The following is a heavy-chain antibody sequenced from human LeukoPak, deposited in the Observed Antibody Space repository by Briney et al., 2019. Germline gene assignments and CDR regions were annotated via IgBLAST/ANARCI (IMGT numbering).Heavy chain of an antibody. Sequence: GASVKVSCKASGYTFTGYYTHWVRQAPGQGLEWMGWINPNSGGTNYAQKFQGRVIMTTDTSISTAYMELSSLRSDDTAIYYCARDNSVGDNAWWFDPWGQGTLVTVSS. J-gene: IGHJ5*02. CDR2: INPNSGGT. CDR3: ARDNSVGDNAWWFDP. D-gene: IGHD1-26*01. CDR1: GYTFTGYY. V-gene: IGHV1-2*02.